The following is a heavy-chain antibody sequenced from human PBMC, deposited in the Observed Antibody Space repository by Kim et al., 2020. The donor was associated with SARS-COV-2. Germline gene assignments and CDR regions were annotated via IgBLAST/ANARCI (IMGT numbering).Heavy chain of an antibody. CDR3: ARGRVLGKSGPRYFDY. V-gene: IGHV4-34*01. CDR1: GGSFSGYY. Sequence: SETLSLTCAVYGGSFSGYYWSWIRQPPGKGLEWIGEINHSGSTNYNPAIKSRVTISVDTSKNQFSLKLSSVTAADTAVYYCARGRVLGKSGPRYFDYCGQGTLVTISS. J-gene: IGHJ4*03. CDR2: INHSGST. D-gene: IGHD3-10*01.